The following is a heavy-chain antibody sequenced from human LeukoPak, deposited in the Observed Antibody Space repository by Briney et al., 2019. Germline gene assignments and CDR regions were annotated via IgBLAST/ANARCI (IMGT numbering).Heavy chain of an antibody. CDR1: GFTFSSYE. J-gene: IGHJ6*03. Sequence: PGGSLRLSCAASGFTFSSYEMNWVRQASGKGLEWVSYISSSGSTIYYADSVKGRFTISRDNAKNALYLQMNSLRAEDTAVYFCARPGLATTVTTVYYSYYMDVWGKGTTVTVSS. D-gene: IGHD4-17*01. V-gene: IGHV3-48*03. CDR2: ISSSGSTI. CDR3: ARPGLATTVTTVYYSYYMDV.